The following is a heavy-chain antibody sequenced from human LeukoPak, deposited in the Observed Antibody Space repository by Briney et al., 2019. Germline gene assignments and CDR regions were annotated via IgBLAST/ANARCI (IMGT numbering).Heavy chain of an antibody. Sequence: GGSLRLSCAASGFIFSSTWMSWVRQAPGGGLEWVGRIKSKTDGGTTDYAAPVKGRFIISRDDSKNTLYLQMNSLKTEDTAVYYCTTAIEDYFDNSGYYYFDYWGQGTLVTVSS. D-gene: IGHD3-22*01. CDR1: GFIFSSTW. J-gene: IGHJ4*02. V-gene: IGHV3-15*01. CDR2: IKSKTDGGTT. CDR3: TTAIEDYFDNSGYYYFDY.